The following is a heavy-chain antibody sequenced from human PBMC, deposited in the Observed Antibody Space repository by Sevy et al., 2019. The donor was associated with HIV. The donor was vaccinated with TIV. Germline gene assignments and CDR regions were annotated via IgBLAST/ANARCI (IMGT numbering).Heavy chain of an antibody. CDR2: FDPEDGET. CDR1: GYTLTELS. V-gene: IGHV1-24*01. D-gene: IGHD1-26*01. Sequence: ASVQVSCKVSGYTLTELSMHWVRQAPGKGLEWMGGFDPEDGETIYAQKFQGRVTMTEDTSTDTAYMELSSLRSEDTAVYYCATMNGSYSLYYYFDYWGQGTLVTVSS. J-gene: IGHJ4*02. CDR3: ATMNGSYSLYYYFDY.